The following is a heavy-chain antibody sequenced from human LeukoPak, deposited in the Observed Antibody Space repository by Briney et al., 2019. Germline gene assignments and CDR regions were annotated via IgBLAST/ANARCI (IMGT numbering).Heavy chain of an antibody. CDR1: GFTFSGYW. J-gene: IGHJ4*02. CDR3: ARAYHTAFDY. Sequence: PGGSLRLSCAASGFTFSGYWMSWVRQAPGKGLEWVANINQDGSEKYYGDSVKGRFTISRDNAKNSLYLQMNGLRAGDTAVYYCARAYHTAFDYWGQGTLVTVSS. CDR2: INQDGSEK. V-gene: IGHV3-7*01. D-gene: IGHD5-18*01.